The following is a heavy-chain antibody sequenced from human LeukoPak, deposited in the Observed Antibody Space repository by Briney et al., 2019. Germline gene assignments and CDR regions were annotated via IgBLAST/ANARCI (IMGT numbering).Heavy chain of an antibody. Sequence: GASVKVSCKASGYTFTGYYMHWVRQAPGQGLEWMGWINPNSGGTNYAQKFQGRVTMTRDTSISTAYMELSRLRSDDTAVYYCARATYYYDSSGYRTNFDYWGQGTLVTVSS. J-gene: IGHJ4*02. CDR1: GYTFTGYY. CDR3: ARATYYYDSSGYRTNFDY. V-gene: IGHV1-2*02. CDR2: INPNSGGT. D-gene: IGHD3-22*01.